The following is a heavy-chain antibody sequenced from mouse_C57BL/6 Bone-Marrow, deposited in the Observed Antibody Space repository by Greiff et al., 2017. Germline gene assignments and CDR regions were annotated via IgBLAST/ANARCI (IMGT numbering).Heavy chain of an antibody. V-gene: IGHV1-74*01. CDR2: IHPSASDT. Sequence: QVQLQQPGAELVKPGASVKVSCKASGYTFTSYWMHWVKPRPGQGLEWIGRIHPSASDTNYNQKFKGKATLTVDKSSSTAYMQLSSLTSEDSAVYYCATDYGYDAWFAYWGQGTLVTVSA. CDR1: GYTFTSYW. D-gene: IGHD2-2*01. J-gene: IGHJ3*01. CDR3: ATDYGYDAWFAY.